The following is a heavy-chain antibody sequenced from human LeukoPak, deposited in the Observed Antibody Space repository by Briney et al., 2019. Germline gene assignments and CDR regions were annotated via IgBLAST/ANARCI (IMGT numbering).Heavy chain of an antibody. CDR3: AKNIGGLDY. V-gene: IGHV3-23*01. Sequence: GGSLRLSCAASGFTVSSNYMTWVRQAPGKGLEWVSGFSSSDGSTYYADSVKGRFTISRDNSKNTLHLQMNSLRAEDTAVYYCAKNIGGLDYWGQGTLVTVSS. D-gene: IGHD3-10*01. J-gene: IGHJ4*02. CDR2: FSSSDGST. CDR1: GFTVSSNY.